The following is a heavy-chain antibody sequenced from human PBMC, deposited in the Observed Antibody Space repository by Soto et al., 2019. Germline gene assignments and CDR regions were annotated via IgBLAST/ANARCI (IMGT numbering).Heavy chain of an antibody. D-gene: IGHD3-22*01. CDR2: ISAYNGNT. CDR3: ARVPYYSDSSDLPWFDP. V-gene: IGHV1-18*01. Sequence: QVQLVQSGAEVKKPGASVKVSCKASGYTFTSYGISWVRQAPGQGLEWMGWISAYNGNTNYAQKLQGRVTMTTDTSTSTAYMELMSLRSDDTAVYYCARVPYYSDSSDLPWFDPWGQGTLVTVSS. CDR1: GYTFTSYG. J-gene: IGHJ5*02.